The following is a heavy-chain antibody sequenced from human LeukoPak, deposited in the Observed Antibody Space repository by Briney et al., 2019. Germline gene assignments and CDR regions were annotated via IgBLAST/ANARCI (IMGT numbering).Heavy chain of an antibody. Sequence: GGSLRLSCAASGFTFSSYAMSWVRQAPGKGLEWVSAISGSGGSTYYADSVKGRFTISRDNSKNTLYLQMNSLRAEDTAVYYCAKDRMPRDSSGYWYYFDYWGQGTLVTVSS. CDR2: ISGSGGST. D-gene: IGHD3-22*01. CDR1: GFTFSSYA. V-gene: IGHV3-23*01. CDR3: AKDRMPRDSSGYWYYFDY. J-gene: IGHJ4*02.